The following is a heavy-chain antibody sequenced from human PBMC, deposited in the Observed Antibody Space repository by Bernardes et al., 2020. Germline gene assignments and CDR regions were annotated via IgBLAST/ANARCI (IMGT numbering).Heavy chain of an antibody. V-gene: IGHV3-23*01. CDR3: AKDRHCSSTTCHYGASDF. Sequence: GGSLRLSCAASGFPFSSYAMSWVRQAPGKGLEWVSTITGSGGTTNYADSVRGQFTISRDNSKNTLFLQMNNLRAEDTAVFYCAKDRHCSSTTCHYGASDFWGQGTMVTVSS. CDR2: ITGSGGTT. D-gene: IGHD2-2*01. J-gene: IGHJ3*01. CDR1: GFPFSSYA.